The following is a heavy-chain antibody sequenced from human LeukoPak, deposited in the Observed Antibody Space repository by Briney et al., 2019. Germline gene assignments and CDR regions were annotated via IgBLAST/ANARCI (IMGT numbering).Heavy chain of an antibody. CDR3: VSFYEAY. V-gene: IGHV3-21*01. J-gene: IGHJ4*02. D-gene: IGHD2/OR15-2a*01. CDR2: ISTSSSYI. CDR1: GFTFSSYS. Sequence: PGGSLRLSCAASGFTFSSYSMNWVRQAPGKGLEWVSSISTSSSYIYYAESVKGRFTISKDNAKNTVYLQMNNLRAEDTAVYYCVSFYEAYWGRGTLVTVSS.